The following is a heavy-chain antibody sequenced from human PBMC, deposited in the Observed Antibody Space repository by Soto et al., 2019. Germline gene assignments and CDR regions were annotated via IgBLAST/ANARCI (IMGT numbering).Heavy chain of an antibody. CDR2: IWYDGSNK. V-gene: IGHV3-33*01. Sequence: HPGGSLRLSCAASGFTFSSYGMHWVRQAPGKGLEWVAVIWYDGSNKYYADSVKGRFTIARDNSKNTLYLQMNSLRAEDTAVYYCARDYYDFWSGYYRYGMDVWGQGTTVTVSS. CDR1: GFTFSSYG. J-gene: IGHJ6*02. D-gene: IGHD3-3*01. CDR3: ARDYYDFWSGYYRYGMDV.